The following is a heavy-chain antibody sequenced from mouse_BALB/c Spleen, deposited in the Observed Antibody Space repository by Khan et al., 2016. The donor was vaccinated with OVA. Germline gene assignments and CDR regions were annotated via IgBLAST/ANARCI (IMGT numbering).Heavy chain of an antibody. J-gene: IGHJ3*01. V-gene: IGHV1S132*01. D-gene: IGHD4-1*01. CDR2: IYPGTNST. Sequence: QVQLQQSGAELVRPGASVKLSCKTSGYIFTSYWIHWVKQRSGQGLEWIARIYPGTNSTYYNEKFKGKATLTADKSSNTAYMQLSSLQSEDSAVYFCARGGPDWAWFVYWGQGTLVTVSA. CDR3: ARGGPDWAWFVY. CDR1: GYIFTSYW.